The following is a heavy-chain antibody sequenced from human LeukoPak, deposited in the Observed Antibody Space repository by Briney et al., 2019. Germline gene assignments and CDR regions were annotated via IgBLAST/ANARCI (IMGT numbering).Heavy chain of an antibody. CDR2: ISYDGSNK. D-gene: IGHD1-26*01. J-gene: IGHJ4*02. V-gene: IGHV3-30*18. Sequence: PGGSLRLSCAASGFTFSSYGMPWVRQAPGKGLEWVAVISYDGSNKYYADSVKGRFTISRDNSKNTLYLQMNSLRAEDTAVYYCAKVGGATTFDYWGQGTLVTVSS. CDR1: GFTFSSYG. CDR3: AKVGGATTFDY.